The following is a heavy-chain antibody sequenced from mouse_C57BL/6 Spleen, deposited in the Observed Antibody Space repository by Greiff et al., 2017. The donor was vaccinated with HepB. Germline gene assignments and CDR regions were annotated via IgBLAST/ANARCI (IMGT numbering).Heavy chain of an antibody. CDR1: GYTFTSYW. D-gene: IGHD1-1*01. Sequence: VQLQQSGAELVKPGASVKLSCKASGYTFTSYWMQWVKQRPGQGLEWIGEIDPSDSYTNYNQKFKGKATLTVDTSSSTAYMQLSSLTSEDSAVYYCARSDGSFDYWGQGTTLPVSS. CDR2: IDPSDSYT. V-gene: IGHV1-50*01. CDR3: ARSDGSFDY. J-gene: IGHJ2*01.